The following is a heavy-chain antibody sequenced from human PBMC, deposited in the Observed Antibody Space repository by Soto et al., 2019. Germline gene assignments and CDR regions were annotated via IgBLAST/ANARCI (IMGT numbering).Heavy chain of an antibody. CDR1: GYTFTSYD. V-gene: IGHV1-8*01. Sequence: GASVKVSCKASGYTFTSYDINWVRQATGQGLEWMGWMNPNSGNTGYAQKFQGRVTMTRNTSISTAYMELSSLRSEDTAVYYCAREGLEDYYYYYYMDVWGKGTTVTVSS. CDR3: AREGLEDYYYYYYMDV. CDR2: MNPNSGNT. J-gene: IGHJ6*03.